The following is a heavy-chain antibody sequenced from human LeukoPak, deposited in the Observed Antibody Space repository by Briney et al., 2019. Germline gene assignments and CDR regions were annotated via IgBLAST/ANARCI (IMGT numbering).Heavy chain of an antibody. Sequence: PSQTLSLTCTVSGGSISSGGYYWSWIRQHPGKGLKGFGYIYYSGSTYYNPSLKSRVTISVDTSKNQFSLKLSSVTAADTAVYYCAVSRVVTPGVPVYYYYSGMDVWGQGTTVTVSS. CDR2: IYYSGST. J-gene: IGHJ6*02. CDR1: GGSISSGGYY. D-gene: IGHD3-22*01. V-gene: IGHV4-31*03. CDR3: AVSRVVTPGVPVYYYYSGMDV.